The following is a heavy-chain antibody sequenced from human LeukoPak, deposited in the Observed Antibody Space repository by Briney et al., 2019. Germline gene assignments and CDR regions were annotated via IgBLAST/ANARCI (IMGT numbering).Heavy chain of an antibody. D-gene: IGHD2-15*01. CDR3: AREGRGWAFDI. Sequence: VASVKFSCKASGYTFTGYYIHWVRQAPGQGLEWMGWINPNSGGTNDAQKFQGRVTMTRDTSISTAYMELSRLRSDDTAVYYCAREGRGWAFDIWGQGTMVTVSS. J-gene: IGHJ3*02. V-gene: IGHV1-2*02. CDR1: GYTFTGYY. CDR2: INPNSGGT.